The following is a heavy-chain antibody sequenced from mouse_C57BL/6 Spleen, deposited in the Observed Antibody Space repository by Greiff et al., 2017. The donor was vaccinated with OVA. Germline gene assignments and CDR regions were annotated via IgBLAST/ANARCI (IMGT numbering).Heavy chain of an antibody. V-gene: IGHV1-82*01. D-gene: IGHD2-3*01. J-gene: IGHJ2*01. CDR3: ARDGYFDD. Sequence: VQLQQSGPELVKPGASVKISCKASGYAFSSSWMNWVKQRPGKGLEWIGRIYPGDGDTNYNGKFKGKATLTADKSSSTAYMQLSSLTSEDSAVYFCARDGYFDDWGKGTTLTVSS. CDR1: GYAFSSSW. CDR2: IYPGDGDT.